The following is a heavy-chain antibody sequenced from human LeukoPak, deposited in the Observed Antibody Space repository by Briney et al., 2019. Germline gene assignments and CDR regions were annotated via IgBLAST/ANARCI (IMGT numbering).Heavy chain of an antibody. J-gene: IGHJ4*02. CDR1: GGSISSSSYY. V-gene: IGHV4-39*01. CDR2: IYYSGST. CDR3: ARHPGAARRSLYFDY. Sequence: PSETLSLTCTVSGGSISSSSYYWGWIRQPPGKGLEWIGSIYYSGSTYYNPSLKSRVTISVDTSKNQFSLKLSSVTAADTAVYYCARHPGAARRSLYFDYWGQGTLVTVSS. D-gene: IGHD6-6*01.